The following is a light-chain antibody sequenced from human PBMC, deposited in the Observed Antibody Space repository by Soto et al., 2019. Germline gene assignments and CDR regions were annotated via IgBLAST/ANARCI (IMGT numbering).Light chain of an antibody. V-gene: IGLV2-14*03. CDR2: DVS. J-gene: IGLJ1*01. CDR3: SSYTRSATHV. CDR1: SSDVGGYNY. Sequence: QSLLTQPASVSESPGQSITISCTGTSSDVGGYNYVSWYQHHPGKAPKLMTYDVSNRPSGVSNRFSGSKSGNTASLTISGPQAEDEADYYCSSYTRSATHVFGTGTKVTVL.